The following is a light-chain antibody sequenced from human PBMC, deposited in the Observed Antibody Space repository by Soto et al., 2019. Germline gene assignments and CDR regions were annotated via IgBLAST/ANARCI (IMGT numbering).Light chain of an antibody. Sequence: QSVLTQPPSASGTPGQSVTISCSGSNSNIGTNTVNWYQQLPGTAPRLLIYTNNQRPSGVPQRFSGSKTGTSASLAIGGLQSEDGADYYCGSWDSSLSAYVFGTGTKVTVL. J-gene: IGLJ1*01. CDR3: GSWDSSLSAYV. CDR1: NSNIGTNT. CDR2: TNN. V-gene: IGLV1-44*01.